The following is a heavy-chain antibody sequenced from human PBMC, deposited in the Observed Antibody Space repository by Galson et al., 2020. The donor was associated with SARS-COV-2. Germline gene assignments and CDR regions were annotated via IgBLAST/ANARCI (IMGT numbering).Heavy chain of an antibody. V-gene: IGHV4-34*01. D-gene: IGHD3-22*01. J-gene: IGHJ6*02. CDR2: INHGGST. CDR3: ARGPRIVVIRREDYYGMDV. CDR1: GGSFSVYY. Sequence: ETSETLSLTCAVYGGSFSVYYWSWIRQTPGKGLEWIGEINHGGSTNYNPSLMRRATISVDRAKTQFTLKLTSVTAADTAVYYCARGPRIVVIRREDYYGMDVWGQGTTVTVSS.